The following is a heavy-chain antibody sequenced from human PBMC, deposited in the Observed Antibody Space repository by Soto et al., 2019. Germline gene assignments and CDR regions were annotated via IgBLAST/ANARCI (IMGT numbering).Heavy chain of an antibody. CDR1: GESISSSSYY. J-gene: IGHJ4*02. D-gene: IGHD3-9*01. CDR3: ARLDILTGYYIDY. Sequence: SETLSLTCIVSGESISSSSYYWGWIRQPPGKGLEWIGSIYYSGSTYYNPSLKSRVTISVDTSKNQFSLKLSSVTAADTAVYYCARLDILTGYYIDYWGQGTLVTVSS. CDR2: IYYSGST. V-gene: IGHV4-39*01.